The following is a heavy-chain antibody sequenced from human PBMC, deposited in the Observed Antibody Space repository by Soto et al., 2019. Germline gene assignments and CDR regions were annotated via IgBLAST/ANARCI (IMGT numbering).Heavy chain of an antibody. CDR2: ISYDGSNK. CDR1: GFTFSSYG. D-gene: IGHD3-3*01. Sequence: PVGSLRLSCAASGFTFSSYGMHWVRQAPGKGLEWVAVISYDGSNKYYADSVKGRFTISRDNSKNTLYLQMNSLRAEDTAVYYCAKDHKYYDFWSGYYTTYYYYYGMDVWGQGTTVTVSS. J-gene: IGHJ6*02. V-gene: IGHV3-30*18. CDR3: AKDHKYYDFWSGYYTTYYYYYGMDV.